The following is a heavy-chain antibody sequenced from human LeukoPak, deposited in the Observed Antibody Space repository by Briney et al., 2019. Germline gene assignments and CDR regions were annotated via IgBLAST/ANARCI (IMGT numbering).Heavy chain of an antibody. Sequence: GGSLRLSCAASGFTFDDYGTSWVRQAPGKGLEWVSGINWNGGSTGYADSVKGRFTISRDNAKNSLYLQMNSLRAEDTALYYCAREKILEPTGAFDIWGQGTMVTVSS. CDR3: AREKILEPTGAFDI. CDR1: GFTFDDYG. CDR2: INWNGGST. D-gene: IGHD1-1*01. V-gene: IGHV3-20*04. J-gene: IGHJ3*02.